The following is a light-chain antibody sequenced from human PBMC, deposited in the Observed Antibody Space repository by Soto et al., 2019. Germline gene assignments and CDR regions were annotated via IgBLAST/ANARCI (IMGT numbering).Light chain of an antibody. CDR3: QQYYNTPLT. CDR1: QSFLFSSNNKNY. J-gene: IGKJ4*01. CDR2: WAS. V-gene: IGKV4-1*01. Sequence: DIVMTQSPDSLAVSLGERATINCKSSQSFLFSSNNKNYLALYQQKPGQPPKLLIYWASTRESGVPDRFSGSGSGTDFTLTISSLQAEDVAVYYCQQYYNTPLTFGGGTKVDIK.